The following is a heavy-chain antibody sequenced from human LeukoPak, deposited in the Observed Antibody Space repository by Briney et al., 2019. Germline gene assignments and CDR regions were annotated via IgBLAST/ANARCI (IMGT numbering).Heavy chain of an antibody. J-gene: IGHJ6*02. CDR3: AKLGALIKNGMDV. D-gene: IGHD3-16*01. V-gene: IGHV3-23*01. Sequence: GGSLRLSCAASGFTFSSYAMTWVRQAPGKGLEWASDISGSGRTTNYADSVKGRFTISRDRSKNTLDLQMDSLRAEDTAVYYCAKLGALIKNGMDVWGQGTTVTVSS. CDR2: ISGSGRTT. CDR1: GFTFSSYA.